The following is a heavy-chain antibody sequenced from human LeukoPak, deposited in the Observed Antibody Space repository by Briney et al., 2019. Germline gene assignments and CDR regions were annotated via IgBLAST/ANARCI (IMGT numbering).Heavy chain of an antibody. V-gene: IGHV1-18*01. J-gene: IGHJ4*02. CDR2: ISAYNGNT. D-gene: IGHD3-10*01. Sequence: ASVKVSCKASGYTFTSYGISWVRQAPGQGLEWMGWISAYNGNTNYAQKLQGRVTMTTDTSTSTAYMELRSLRSDDTAVYYCARHFLPLWFGELLSPPADYWGQGTLVTVSS. CDR3: ARHFLPLWFGELLSPPADY. CDR1: GYTFTSYG.